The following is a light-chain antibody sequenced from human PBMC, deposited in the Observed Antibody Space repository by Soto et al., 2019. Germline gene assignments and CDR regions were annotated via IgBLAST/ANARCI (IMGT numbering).Light chain of an antibody. CDR3: QQYYSYPTRT. CDR1: QGISSY. Sequence: ANRMNQSPSSLSASTGDRVTITCRASQGISSYLGWYQQRPGKAPKLLIYAASTLQGGVPSRFSGSGSGTDFTRIISCVKSEDFAADYCQQYYSYPTRTFGQGTKV. V-gene: IGKV1-8*01. J-gene: IGKJ1*01. CDR2: AAS.